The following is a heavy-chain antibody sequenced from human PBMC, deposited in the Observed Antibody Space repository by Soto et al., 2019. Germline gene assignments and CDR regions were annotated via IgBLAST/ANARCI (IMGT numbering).Heavy chain of an antibody. D-gene: IGHD1-26*01. Sequence: VESLKISCKGSGYSFASHWVAWVRQMPEKGLEWIGTIYPGDSDTKYSSAFRGHVTISADTSVSTAYLQWRSLGATDSAIYYCARYSGSYWHYLDFWGQGTLVTVSS. CDR2: IYPGDSDT. CDR1: GYSFASHW. CDR3: ARYSGSYWHYLDF. J-gene: IGHJ4*02. V-gene: IGHV5-51*01.